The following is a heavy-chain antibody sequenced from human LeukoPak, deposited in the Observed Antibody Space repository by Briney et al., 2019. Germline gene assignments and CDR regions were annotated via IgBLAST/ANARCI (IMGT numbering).Heavy chain of an antibody. CDR1: GYTFTSYG. V-gene: IGHV1-18*01. D-gene: IGHD3-22*01. CDR3: ARKTYYYDSSGCFDY. J-gene: IGHJ4*02. Sequence: ASVKVSCKASGYTFTSYGISWVRQAPGQGLEWMGWISAYSGNTNYAQKLQGRVTMTTDTSTSTAYMELRSLRSDDTAVYYCARKTYYYDSSGCFDYWGQGTLVTVSS. CDR2: ISAYSGNT.